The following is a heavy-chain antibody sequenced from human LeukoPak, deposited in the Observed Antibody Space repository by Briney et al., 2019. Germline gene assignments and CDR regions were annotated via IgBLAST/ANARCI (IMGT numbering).Heavy chain of an antibody. CDR3: ARDPRLEISGMVIDMLDY. Sequence: GGSLRLSCAASGFTFSSHSMNWVRQAPGKGLEWVSYISSSSSYIYYADSVKGRFAISRDNAKNSLYLQMNSLRAEDSAIYYCARDPRLEISGMVIDMLDYWGRGTLVTVSS. V-gene: IGHV3-21*01. CDR2: ISSSSSYI. D-gene: IGHD3-3*01. J-gene: IGHJ4*02. CDR1: GFTFSSHS.